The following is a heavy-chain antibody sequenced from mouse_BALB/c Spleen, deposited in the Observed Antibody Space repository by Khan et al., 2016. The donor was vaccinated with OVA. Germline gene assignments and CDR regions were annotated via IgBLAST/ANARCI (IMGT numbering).Heavy chain of an antibody. J-gene: IGHJ2*01. CDR3: ARTDYYGSSYYFDD. D-gene: IGHD1-1*01. CDR1: GYSFPDYN. CDR2: IDPYNGGT. V-gene: IGHV1S135*01. Sequence: EVQLQESGPELVKPGASVKVSCKASGYSFPDYNMFWVKQSHGKGLEWIGYIDPYNGGTSYNQKFRGKATLTVDKSSSTAFMHLSSLTSEDSAVCYCARTDYYGSSYYFDDWGQGTTLTVSS.